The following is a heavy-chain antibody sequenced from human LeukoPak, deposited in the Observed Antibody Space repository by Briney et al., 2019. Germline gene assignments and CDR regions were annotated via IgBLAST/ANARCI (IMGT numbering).Heavy chain of an antibody. CDR1: GGPISSYY. D-gene: IGHD4-23*01. Sequence: SETLSLTCTVSGGPISSYYWSWIRQPPGKGLEWIGYIYYSGSTNYNPSLKSRVTISVDTSKNQFSLKLSSVTAADTAVYYCARALPNSDYYYSMDVWGKGTTVTVSS. J-gene: IGHJ6*03. V-gene: IGHV4-59*01. CDR3: ARALPNSDYYYSMDV. CDR2: IYYSGST.